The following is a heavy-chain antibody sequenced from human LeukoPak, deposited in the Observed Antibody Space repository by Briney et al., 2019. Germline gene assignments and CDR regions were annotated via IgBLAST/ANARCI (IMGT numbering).Heavy chain of an antibody. V-gene: IGHV3-74*01. D-gene: IGHD4-17*01. CDR1: GFTFSSNW. CDR3: ARALFPYGDYFNN. J-gene: IGHJ4*02. Sequence: GGSLRLSCAASGFTFSSNWMHWVRQAPGKGLVWVSRISSDGSSPRYADSVRGRFPISRDNAKNTLYLHTTSLRVEDTGVYYCARALFPYGDYFNNWGQGTLVTVSS. CDR2: ISSDGSSP.